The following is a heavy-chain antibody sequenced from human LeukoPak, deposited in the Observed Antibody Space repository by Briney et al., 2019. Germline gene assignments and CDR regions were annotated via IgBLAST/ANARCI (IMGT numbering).Heavy chain of an antibody. CDR2: INHSRST. CDR3: ARDFYYDSSGQNL. D-gene: IGHD3-22*01. V-gene: IGHV4-34*01. J-gene: IGHJ4*02. Sequence: SETLSLTCAVYGGSCSGYYWSWIRQPPGKGLEWIGEINHSRSTNYNPSLKSRVTISVDTSKNQFSLKLSSVTAADTAVYYCARDFYYDSSGQNLWGQGTLVTVSS. CDR1: GGSCSGYY.